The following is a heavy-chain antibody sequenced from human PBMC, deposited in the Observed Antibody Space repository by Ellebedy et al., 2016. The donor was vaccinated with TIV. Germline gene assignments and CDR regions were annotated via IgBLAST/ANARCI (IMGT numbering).Heavy chain of an antibody. J-gene: IGHJ6*02. CDR2: FDPEDGET. Sequence: AASVKVSCKVSGYTLTELSMHWVRQAPGKGLEWMGGFDPEDGETIYAQKFQGRVTMTEDTSTDTAYMELSSLRSEDTAVYYCATDRALLGRIAAAGSYYYYGMDVWGQGTTVTVSS. D-gene: IGHD6-13*01. CDR1: GYTLTELS. CDR3: ATDRALLGRIAAAGSYYYYGMDV. V-gene: IGHV1-24*01.